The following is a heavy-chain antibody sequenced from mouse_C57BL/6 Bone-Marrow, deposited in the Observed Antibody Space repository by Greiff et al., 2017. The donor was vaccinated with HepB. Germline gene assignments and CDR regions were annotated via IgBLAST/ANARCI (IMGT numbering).Heavy chain of an antibody. CDR3: ALATTVVATDYFDY. Sequence: VHVKQSVAELVRPGASVKLSCTASGFNIKNTYMHWVKQRPEQGLEWIGRIDPANGNTKYAPKFQGKATITADTSSNTAYLQLSSLTSEDTAIYYCALATTVVATDYFDYWGQGTTLTVSS. J-gene: IGHJ2*01. D-gene: IGHD1-1*01. CDR1: GFNIKNTY. V-gene: IGHV14-3*01. CDR2: IDPANGNT.